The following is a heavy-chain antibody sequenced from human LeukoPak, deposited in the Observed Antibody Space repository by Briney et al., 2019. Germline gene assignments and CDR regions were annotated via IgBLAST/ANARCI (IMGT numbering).Heavy chain of an antibody. CDR2: IYYSGST. CDR3: ARHRSGSYYGYIFDY. Sequence: PSETLSLTCTVSGGSISSGGYYWSWIRQHPGKGLEWIGYIYYSGSTYYNPSLKSRVTISVDTSKNQFSLKLSSVTAADTAVYYCARHRSGSYYGYIFDYWGQGTLVTVSS. D-gene: IGHD1-26*01. CDR1: GGSISSGGYY. J-gene: IGHJ4*02. V-gene: IGHV4-31*03.